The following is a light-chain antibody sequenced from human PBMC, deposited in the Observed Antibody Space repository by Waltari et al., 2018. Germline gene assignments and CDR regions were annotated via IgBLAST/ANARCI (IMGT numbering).Light chain of an antibody. Sequence: QSVLTQPPSASGTPGQRVTISCSGTRSHTGSNYLYWYQQLPGTAPKLLIYRNNQRPSGVPDRFSGSKSGTSASLAISGLRSEDEADYYCAAWDDSLSGRVFGGGTKVTVL. V-gene: IGLV1-47*01. CDR2: RNN. CDR3: AAWDDSLSGRV. J-gene: IGLJ3*02. CDR1: RSHTGSNY.